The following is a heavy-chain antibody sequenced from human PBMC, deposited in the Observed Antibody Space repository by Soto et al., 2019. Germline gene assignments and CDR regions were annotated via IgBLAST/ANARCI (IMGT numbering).Heavy chain of an antibody. J-gene: IGHJ4*02. V-gene: IGHV1-18*04. D-gene: IGHD3-3*01. CDR2: ISAYNGNT. Sequence: ASVKVSCKASGYTFTSYGISWVRQAPGQGLEWMGWISAYNGNTNYAQKLQGRVTMTTDTSTSTAYMELRSPRSDDTAVYYCAIVIITICGVVTPPGYWGQGTLVTVSS. CDR1: GYTFTSYG. CDR3: AIVIITICGVVTPPGY.